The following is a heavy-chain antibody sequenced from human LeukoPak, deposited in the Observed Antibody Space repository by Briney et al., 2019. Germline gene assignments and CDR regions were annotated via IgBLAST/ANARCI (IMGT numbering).Heavy chain of an antibody. V-gene: IGHV3-9*01. J-gene: IGHJ4*02. D-gene: IGHD2-21*02. Sequence: GGSLRLSCTASGFTFDDCAMHWVRQAPGKGLEWVSGISWSGSSIGYADSVKGRFTISRDNAKNSPYLQMNSLRTEDTAFYYCAKDPSAYCGGDCFRADYWGQGTLVTVSS. CDR3: AKDPSAYCGGDCFRADY. CDR2: ISWSGSSI. CDR1: GFTFDDCA.